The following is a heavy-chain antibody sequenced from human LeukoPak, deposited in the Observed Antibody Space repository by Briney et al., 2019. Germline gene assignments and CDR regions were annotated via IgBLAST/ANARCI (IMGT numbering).Heavy chain of an antibody. D-gene: IGHD6-19*01. J-gene: IGHJ4*02. Sequence: ASVKVSCKASGYTFTGYYMHWVRQAPGQGLEWMGWINPNSGGTNYAQKFQGRVTMTRDTSISKAYMELSRLRSDDTAVYYCARGYSSGWYCVFNYWGQGTLVTVSS. CDR1: GYTFTGYY. V-gene: IGHV1-2*02. CDR2: INPNSGGT. CDR3: ARGYSSGWYCVFNY.